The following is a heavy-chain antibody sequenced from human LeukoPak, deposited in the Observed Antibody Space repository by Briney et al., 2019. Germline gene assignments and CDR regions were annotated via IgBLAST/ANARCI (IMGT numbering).Heavy chain of an antibody. CDR2: ICYSGST. V-gene: IGHV4-59*08. D-gene: IGHD3-22*01. CDR1: GGSISSYY. J-gene: IGHJ4*02. CDR3: ARVLEETYYYDSSGYGFDY. Sequence: SSETLCLTCAVSGGSISSYYWSWIRQPPGKGLEWIGYICYSGSTNYNASLKSRVTISVDTSKNQFSLKLSSVTAADTAVYYCARVLEETYYYDSSGYGFDYWGQGTLVTVSS.